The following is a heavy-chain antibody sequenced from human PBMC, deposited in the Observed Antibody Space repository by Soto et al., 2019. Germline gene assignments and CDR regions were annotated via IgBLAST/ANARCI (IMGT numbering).Heavy chain of an antibody. CDR2: ISSSSSYI. J-gene: IGHJ4*02. Sequence: PGGSLRLSCAASGFTFSSYSMNWVRQAPGKGLEWVSSISSSSSYIYYADSVKGRFTISRDNAKNSLYLQMNSLRAEDTAVYYCAREGTYSGTGGSDYWGQGTLVTVSS. CDR3: AREGTYSGTGGSDY. V-gene: IGHV3-21*01. CDR1: GFTFSSYS. D-gene: IGHD1-26*01.